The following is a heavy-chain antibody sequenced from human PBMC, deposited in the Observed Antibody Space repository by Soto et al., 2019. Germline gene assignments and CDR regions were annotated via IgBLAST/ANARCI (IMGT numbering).Heavy chain of an antibody. CDR1: GFTFTKNA. J-gene: IGHJ4*02. CDR3: ARSAVSKFGGLIGPFDY. V-gene: IGHV1-3*01. D-gene: IGHD3-16*02. Sequence: ASVKVSCKASGFTFTKNAIHWVRQAPGQRPEWMGWINAANGNTKYSQKFQGRVTIIRDASASTANMELTSLRSEDTAVYYCARSAVSKFGGLIGPFDYCGQEPLVTVSS. CDR2: INAANGNT.